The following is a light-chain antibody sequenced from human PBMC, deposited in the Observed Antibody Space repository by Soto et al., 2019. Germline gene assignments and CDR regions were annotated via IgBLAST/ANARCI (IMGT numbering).Light chain of an antibody. Sequence: DIQMTQSPSSLSASVGDRVTITCRASQTITNYLNWYQQQSGKAPKLLIYATDTLQSGVPSRFSGSGSGTDYTLTISSLQPEDCATYYCQQSYNTPQTFGQGTKVDLK. CDR3: QQSYNTPQT. CDR1: QTITNY. V-gene: IGKV1-39*01. J-gene: IGKJ1*01. CDR2: ATD.